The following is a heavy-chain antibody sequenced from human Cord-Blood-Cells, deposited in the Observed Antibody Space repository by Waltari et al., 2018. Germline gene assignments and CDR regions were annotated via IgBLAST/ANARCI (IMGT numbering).Heavy chain of an antibody. CDR2: MNPKSGNT. CDR1: GYTFTSYD. CDR3: ARGRVVGRWDLFSY. V-gene: IGHV1-8*01. J-gene: IGHJ4*02. D-gene: IGHD1-26*01. Sequence: QVQLVQSGAEVKKPGASVKVSCKASGYTFTSYDINWVRQATGQGLEWMGWMNPKSGNTGYAQKFQGRVTMTRNTSISTAYMGLSSLGSEDTAVYYCARGRVVGRWDLFSYWGQGTLVTVSS.